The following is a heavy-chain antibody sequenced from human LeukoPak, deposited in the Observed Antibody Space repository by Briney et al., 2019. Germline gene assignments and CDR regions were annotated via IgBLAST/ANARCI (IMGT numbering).Heavy chain of an antibody. CDR2: IIGSGGST. V-gene: IGHV3-23*01. CDR1: GFTFSRYA. Sequence: TGGSLRLSCAASGFTFSRYAMSWVRQAPGKGLEWVSAIIGSGGSTYYADSVKGRFTMSRDNSKNTLYLQMNSLRAEDTAVYYCAKEVDRGSYSVDYWGQGTLVTVSS. CDR3: AKEVDRGSYSVDY. D-gene: IGHD1-26*01. J-gene: IGHJ4*02.